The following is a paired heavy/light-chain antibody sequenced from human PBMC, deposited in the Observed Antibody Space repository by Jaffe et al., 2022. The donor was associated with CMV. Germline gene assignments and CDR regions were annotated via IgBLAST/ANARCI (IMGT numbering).Light chain of an antibody. V-gene: IGKV1-17*01. CDR2: VAS. CDR3: LQYNSYPWT. J-gene: IGKJ1*01. Sequence: DIQMTQSPSSLPASVGDRVTITCRASQGIKNDLGWYQQKPGKAPKRLISVASSLQSGVPSRFSGSGSGTEFTLTITSLQPEDFATYYCLQYNSYPWTFGQGTKVEIK. CDR1: QGIKND.
Heavy chain of an antibody. Sequence: QLVESGGGLVQPGGSLRLSCTASGFTSSTYIMGWVRQAPGKGLEWVTSLSGSEPRTYYADSVRGRFTFSRDNSKNTLYLQMNSLRAEDTAVYYCARGWLDIWGQGTMVTVSS. D-gene: IGHD2-15*01. J-gene: IGHJ3*02. CDR2: LSGSEPRT. CDR3: ARGWLDI. CDR1: GFTSSTYI. V-gene: IGHV3-23*04.